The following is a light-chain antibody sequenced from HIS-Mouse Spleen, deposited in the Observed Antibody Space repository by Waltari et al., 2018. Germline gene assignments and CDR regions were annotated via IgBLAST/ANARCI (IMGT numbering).Light chain of an antibody. CDR3: QKYNSAPWT. CDR2: AAS. Sequence: DIQMTQSPSSLSASVGDRVTITCRASKGISNYLAWYQQEPGKVPKLLIYAASTLQSGVPSRFSGSGSGTDFTLTISSLQPEDFATYYCQKYNSAPWTFGQGTKVEIK. V-gene: IGKV1-27*01. CDR1: KGISNY. J-gene: IGKJ1*01.